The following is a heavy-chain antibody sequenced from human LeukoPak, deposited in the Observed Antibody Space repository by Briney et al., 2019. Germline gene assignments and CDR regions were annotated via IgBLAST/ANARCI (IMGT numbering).Heavy chain of an antibody. Sequence: ASVKVSCKASGYTFTGYYMHWVRQAPGQGLEWMGWINPNSGGTNYAQKFQGRVAMTRDTSISTAYMELSRLRSDDTAVYYCAKAAGTGYYYYYGMDVWGQGTTVTVSS. CDR3: AKAAGTGYYYYYGMDV. D-gene: IGHD6-13*01. J-gene: IGHJ6*02. CDR2: INPNSGGT. V-gene: IGHV1-2*02. CDR1: GYTFTGYY.